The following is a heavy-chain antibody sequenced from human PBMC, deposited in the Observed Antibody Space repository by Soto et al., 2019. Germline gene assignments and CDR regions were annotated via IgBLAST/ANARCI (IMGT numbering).Heavy chain of an antibody. J-gene: IGHJ4*02. CDR2: ISGSGGST. D-gene: IGHD3-9*01. CDR3: AKDRAIRPGSDFDY. V-gene: IGHV3-23*01. Sequence: GGSLRLSXAASGFTFSSYAMSWVRQAPGKGLEWVSAISGSGGSTYYADSVKGRFTISRDNYKNTLYLRMNSLRAEDTAVFYCAKDRAIRPGSDFDYWGQGTQVTVSS. CDR1: GFTFSSYA.